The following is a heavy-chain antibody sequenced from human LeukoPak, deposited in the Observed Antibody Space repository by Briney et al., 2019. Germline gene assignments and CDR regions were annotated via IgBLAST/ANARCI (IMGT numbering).Heavy chain of an antibody. CDR3: SRGTGSIAAYFDY. CDR1: GGSISSSSYY. CDR2: IYYSGST. D-gene: IGHD6-6*01. J-gene: IGHJ4*02. Sequence: SETLSLTCTVSGGSISSSSYYWGWIRQPPGKGLEWFGSIYYSGSTYYNPSLKSRFTISVDTSKNQFSLRLSYVTAADTAVYYCSRGTGSIAAYFDYWGQGTLVTVSS. V-gene: IGHV4-39*07.